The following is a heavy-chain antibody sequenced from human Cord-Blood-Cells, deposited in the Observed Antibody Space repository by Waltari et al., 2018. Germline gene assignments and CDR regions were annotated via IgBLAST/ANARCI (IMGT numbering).Heavy chain of an antibody. CDR2: ISSSGRTI. CDR3: ARNFLGYCSSTSCFDAFDI. CDR1: GFNFISYE. V-gene: IGHV3-48*03. J-gene: IGHJ3*02. D-gene: IGHD2-2*01. Sequence: EVQLVESGGGLVQPGGSLRLSCAVSGFNFISYEMTWVRQVPGKGREWVSYISSSGRTIYYADSVKCRFTISRDNAKNSLYLQMNSLRAEDTAVYYCARNFLGYCSSTSCFDAFDIWGQGTMVTVSS.